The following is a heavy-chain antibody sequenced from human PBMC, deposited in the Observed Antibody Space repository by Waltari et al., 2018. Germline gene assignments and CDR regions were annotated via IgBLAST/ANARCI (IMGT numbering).Heavy chain of an antibody. CDR3: ARGMVGAAYFDC. CDR1: GFTFSSYS. J-gene: IGHJ4*02. V-gene: IGHV3-48*04. Sequence: EVQLVESGGGLVQPGGSLRLSCVASGFTFSSYSMNWVRQAPGKGLEVVSYISSSSTINYADSVKGRFTISRDSPKNSLYLQMNSLRAEDAAVYYCARGMVGAAYFDCWGQGALVSVSS. D-gene: IGHD1-26*01. CDR2: ISSSSTI.